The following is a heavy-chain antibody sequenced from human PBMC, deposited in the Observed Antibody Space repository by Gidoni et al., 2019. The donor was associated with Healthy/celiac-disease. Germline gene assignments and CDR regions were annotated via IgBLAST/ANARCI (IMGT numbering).Heavy chain of an antibody. V-gene: IGHV1-58*01. D-gene: IGHD4-17*01. CDR3: AAETTVTTGRDYYYGMDV. J-gene: IGHJ6*02. CDR1: GFTFTSSA. Sequence: QMQLVQSGPEVKKPGTSVKVSCKASGFTFTSSAVQWVRQARGQRLEWIGWIVVGSGNTNYAQKFQERVTITRDMSTSTAYMELSSLRSEDTAVYYCAAETTVTTGRDYYYGMDVWGQGTTVTVSS. CDR2: IVVGSGNT.